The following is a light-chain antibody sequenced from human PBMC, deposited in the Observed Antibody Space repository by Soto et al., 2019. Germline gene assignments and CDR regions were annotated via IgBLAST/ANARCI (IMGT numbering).Light chain of an antibody. V-gene: IGKV1-17*01. CDR2: AAS. CDR3: LQHNSFPLT. Sequence: DIQMTQSPSSLCASVGDRVTITCRASQGISNDLGWYQQKPGKAPNRLIYAASILQGGVPSRFIGSGSGTEFTLTISSLQPEDFATYYCLQHNSFPLTFGGGTKVDIK. CDR1: QGISND. J-gene: IGKJ4*01.